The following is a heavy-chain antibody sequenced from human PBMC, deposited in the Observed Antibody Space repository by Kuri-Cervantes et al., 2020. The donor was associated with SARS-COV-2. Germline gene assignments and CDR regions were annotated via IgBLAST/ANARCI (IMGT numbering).Heavy chain of an antibody. CDR3: APRIAARLMVDY. Sequence: LSLPCAASGFTFSSYGMHWVRQAPGKGLEWVAVISYDGSNKYYADSVKGRFTISRDNSKNTLYLQMNSLRAEDTAVYYCAPRIAARLMVDYWGQGTLVTVSS. CDR1: GFTFSSYG. J-gene: IGHJ4*02. V-gene: IGHV3-30*03. D-gene: IGHD6-6*01. CDR2: ISYDGSNK.